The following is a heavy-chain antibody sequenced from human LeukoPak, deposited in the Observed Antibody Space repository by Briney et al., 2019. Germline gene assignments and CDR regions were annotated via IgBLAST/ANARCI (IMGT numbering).Heavy chain of an antibody. V-gene: IGHV1-69*04. CDR1: GGTFSSYA. CDR3: ARSPYYDSSGYYFDY. D-gene: IGHD3-22*01. Sequence: SVKVSCKASGGTFSSYAISGVRQAPGQGLEWMGRIIAILGIANYAQKLQGRVTITADKSTSTGCMGLSSLRTENTAVYYSARSPYYDSSGYYFDYWGQGTLVTVSS. J-gene: IGHJ4*02. CDR2: IIAILGIA.